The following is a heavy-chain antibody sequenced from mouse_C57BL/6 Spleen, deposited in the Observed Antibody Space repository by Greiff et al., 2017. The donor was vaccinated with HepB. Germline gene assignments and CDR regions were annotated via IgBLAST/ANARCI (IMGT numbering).Heavy chain of an antibody. V-gene: IGHV1-22*01. CDR1: GYTFTDYK. J-gene: IGHJ2*01. CDR3: AREGVYYGSSFYFDY. CDR2: INPNNGGT. D-gene: IGHD1-1*01. Sequence: VQLQQSGPELVKPGASVKMSCKASGYTFTDYKMHWVKQSHGKSLEWIGYINPNNGGTSYNQKFKGKATLTVNKSSSTAYMELRSLTSEDSAVYYCAREGVYYGSSFYFDYWGQGTTLTVSS.